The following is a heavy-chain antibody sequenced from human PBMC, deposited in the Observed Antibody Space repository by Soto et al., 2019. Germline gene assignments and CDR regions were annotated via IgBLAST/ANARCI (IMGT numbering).Heavy chain of an antibody. CDR3: ARDIVATGVDY. D-gene: IGHD5-12*01. CDR1: GFTFSSYS. Sequence: EVQLVESGGGLVKPGGSLRLFCAASGFTFSSYSMNWVRQAPGKGLEWVSSISSSSSYIYYADSVKGRFTISRDNAKNSLYLQMNSLRAEDTAVYYCARDIVATGVDYWGQGTLVTVSS. J-gene: IGHJ4*02. V-gene: IGHV3-21*01. CDR2: ISSSSSYI.